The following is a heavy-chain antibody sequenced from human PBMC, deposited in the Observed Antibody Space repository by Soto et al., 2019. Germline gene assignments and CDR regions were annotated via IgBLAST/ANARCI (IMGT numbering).Heavy chain of an antibody. J-gene: IGHJ4*02. V-gene: IGHV2-5*01. CDR3: AHHYYYDSSAPFEY. CDR2: IYWNDDK. CDR1: GFSLSTSGVG. Sequence: ESGPTLVNPTQTLTLTCTFSGFSLSTSGVGVGWIRQRPGKALEWLALIYWNDDKRYSPSLKSRLTITKDTSKNQVVLTMTNMEPVDTATYYCAHHYYYDSSAPFEYWGQGTLVTVSS. D-gene: IGHD3-22*01.